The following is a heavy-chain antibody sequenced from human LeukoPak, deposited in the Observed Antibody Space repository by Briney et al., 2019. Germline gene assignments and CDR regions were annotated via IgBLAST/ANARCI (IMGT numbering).Heavy chain of an antibody. D-gene: IGHD3-22*01. CDR3: ARVTVDYYDSSGYYYVPYFQH. CDR1: GYTFTSYG. CDR2: ISAYNGNT. V-gene: IGHV1-18*01. J-gene: IGHJ1*01. Sequence: GASVKVSCKASGYTFTSYGISWVRQAPGQGLEWMGWISAYNGNTNYAQKLQGRVTMTTDTSTSTAYMELRSLRSDDTAVYYCARVTVDYYDSSGYYYVPYFQHWGQGTLVTVSS.